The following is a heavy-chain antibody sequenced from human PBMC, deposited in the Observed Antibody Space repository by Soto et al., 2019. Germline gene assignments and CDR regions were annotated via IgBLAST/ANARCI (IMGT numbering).Heavy chain of an antibody. J-gene: IGHJ6*02. CDR3: TRVVRFGSAAYPYSSGMDV. V-gene: IGHV3-74*03. Sequence: EVQLVESGGGLVQPGGSVRLSGAASGFTFNTYWMRWVRQAPGKGLVWVSRANSEGSSTTYADSVKGRFTISRDNARKTLSLQLSRLTAEATAVYYCTRVVRFGSAAYPYSSGMDVWCPGNRVTFSS. CDR1: GFTFNTYW. CDR2: ANSEGSST. D-gene: IGHD3-10*01.